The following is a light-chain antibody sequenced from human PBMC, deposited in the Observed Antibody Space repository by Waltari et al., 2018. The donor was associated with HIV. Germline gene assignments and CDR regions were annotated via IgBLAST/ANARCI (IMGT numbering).Light chain of an antibody. CDR1: SSDIGVYNY. CDR2: DVS. V-gene: IGLV2-11*01. CDR3: CSYGGRRI. J-gene: IGLJ2*01. Sequence: QSALTQPRSVSGSPGQSVTISCTGASSDIGVYNYVSWYQQHAGKAPKLVIYDVSKRPSGGPDRFSCSNSGNTASLTISGLQPEDEADYHCCSYGGRRIFAGGTKLTVL.